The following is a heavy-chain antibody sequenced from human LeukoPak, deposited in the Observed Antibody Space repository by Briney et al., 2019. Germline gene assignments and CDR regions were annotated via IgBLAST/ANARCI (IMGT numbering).Heavy chain of an antibody. CDR1: GFTFRNYV. V-gene: IGHV3-30-3*01. CDR3: AREGYYGSGSPPSLYFDY. Sequence: PGGSLRLTCAASGFTFRNYVIRRVRHAPGKGLEWVAVTSSDLNVKLYADSVKGRFTISRDNSRSTLYLQMNSMRPEDTAIYYCAREGYYGSGSPPSLYFDYWDQGTLVTVSS. J-gene: IGHJ4*02. D-gene: IGHD3-10*01. CDR2: TSSDLNVK.